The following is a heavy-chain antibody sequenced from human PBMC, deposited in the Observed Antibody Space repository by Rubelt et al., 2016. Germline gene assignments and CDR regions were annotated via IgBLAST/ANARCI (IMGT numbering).Heavy chain of an antibody. J-gene: IGHJ4*02. Sequence: QLQLQESGPGLVNPSETLSLTCTVSGGSISSSSYYWGWIRQPPGKGLEWIGSIYYSGSTYYNPSLKSRVTISVNTSKNQFSLKLSCGTAAETAVYYGARAYDYGSGSYFPVDYWGQGTLVTVSS. CDR3: ARAYDYGSGSYFPVDY. V-gene: IGHV4-39*07. D-gene: IGHD3-10*01. CDR2: IYYSGST. CDR1: GGSISSSSYY.